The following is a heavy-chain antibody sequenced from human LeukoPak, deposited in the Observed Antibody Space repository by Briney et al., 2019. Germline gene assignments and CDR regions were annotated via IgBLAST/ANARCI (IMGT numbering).Heavy chain of an antibody. Sequence: GRSLRLSCAASGFTFNDYAMHWVRKAPGKGVEWVSGISWNSGSIGYADSVKGRFTISRDNAKNSLYLQMNSLRAEDTALYYCAKDILHYYDSSGYYPHAFDIWGQGTMVTVSS. J-gene: IGHJ3*02. CDR3: AKDILHYYDSSGYYPHAFDI. D-gene: IGHD3-22*01. CDR1: GFTFNDYA. V-gene: IGHV3-9*01. CDR2: ISWNSGSI.